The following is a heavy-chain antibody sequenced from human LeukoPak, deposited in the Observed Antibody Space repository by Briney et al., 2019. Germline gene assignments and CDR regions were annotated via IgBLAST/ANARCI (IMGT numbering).Heavy chain of an antibody. D-gene: IGHD5-18*01. J-gene: IGHJ4*02. CDR3: ARGSSYGFSMAY. CDR2: ISTYNGDT. Sequence: GASVKVSCKASGYTFTSYGINWVRQAPGQGLEWMGWISTYNGDTNYAEMLQGRVTMTTDTSTSTAYMELRSLRSDDTAVYYCARGSSYGFSMAYWGQGTLVIVSS. V-gene: IGHV1-18*01. CDR1: GYTFTSYG.